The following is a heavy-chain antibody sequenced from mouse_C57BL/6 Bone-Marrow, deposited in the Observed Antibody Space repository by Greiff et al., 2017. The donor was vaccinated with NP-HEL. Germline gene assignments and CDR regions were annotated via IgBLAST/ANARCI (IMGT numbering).Heavy chain of an antibody. CDR1: GYTFTSYW. CDR2: IDPSDSYT. Sequence: QVQLQQPGAELVRPGTSVKLSCKASGYTFTSYWMHWVKQRPGQGLEWIGVIDPSDSYTNYNQKFKGKATLTVDTSSSTAYMQLSSLTSEDSAVYYSFLAWFAYWGQGTLVTVSA. J-gene: IGHJ3*01. V-gene: IGHV1-59*01. CDR3: FLAWFAY.